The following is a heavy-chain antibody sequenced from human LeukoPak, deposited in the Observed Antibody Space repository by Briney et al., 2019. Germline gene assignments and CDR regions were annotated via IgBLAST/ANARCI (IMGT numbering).Heavy chain of an antibody. CDR2: IYHSGST. D-gene: IGHD4-23*01. CDR1: GGSISISNSNW. V-gene: IGHV4-4*02. J-gene: IGHJ2*01. Sequence: SGTLSLTCAVSGGSISISNSNWWSWVRQPPGKGLEWIGEIYHSGSTNYNPSLKSRATISVDKSKNQFSLKLSSVTAADTAVYYCARDLHGGNSFTSDWYFDLWGRGTLVTVSS. CDR3: ARDLHGGNSFTSDWYFDL.